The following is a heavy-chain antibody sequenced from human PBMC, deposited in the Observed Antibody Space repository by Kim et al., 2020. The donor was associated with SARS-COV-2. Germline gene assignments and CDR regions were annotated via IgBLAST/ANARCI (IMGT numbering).Heavy chain of an antibody. CDR3: ARAGSPGSVDF. J-gene: IGHJ4*02. CDR1: GFDFGYHW. V-gene: IGHV3-7*03. CDR2: INGHGSEK. D-gene: IGHD5-12*01. Sequence: GGSLRLSCAASGFDFGYHWMSWVRQAPGKGLEWVANINGHGSEKYYVDSVKGRFTISRDNAGNSLFLQMNTLRAEDTAGYYCARAGSPGSVDFWGPGTL.